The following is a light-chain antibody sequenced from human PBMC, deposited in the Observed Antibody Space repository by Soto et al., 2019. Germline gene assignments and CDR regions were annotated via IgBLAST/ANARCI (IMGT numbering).Light chain of an antibody. CDR1: QSVSSN. V-gene: IGKV3-15*01. Sequence: EIVMTQSPATLSVSPGERATLSCRASQSVSSNLVWYQQKPGQVPRLLIYGASTRATGFPARFSGSGSGTEFTLTISSLQSEDFAVYYCQQYNDWPRTVGGGTKVDI. CDR2: GAS. CDR3: QQYNDWPRT. J-gene: IGKJ4*01.